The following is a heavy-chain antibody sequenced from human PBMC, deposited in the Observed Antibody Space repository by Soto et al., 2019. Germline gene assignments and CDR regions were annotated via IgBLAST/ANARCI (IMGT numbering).Heavy chain of an antibody. CDR1: GGSFSGYY. CDR3: ARGSGANFDY. D-gene: IGHD2-15*01. CDR2: INHSGST. V-gene: IGHV4-34*01. J-gene: IGHJ4*02. Sequence: PSETLSLTCAVYGGSFSGYYWSWIRQPPGKGLEWIGEINHSGSTNYNPSLKSRVTISVDTSKNQFSLKLSSVTAADTAVYYCARGSGANFDYWGQGTLVTVSS.